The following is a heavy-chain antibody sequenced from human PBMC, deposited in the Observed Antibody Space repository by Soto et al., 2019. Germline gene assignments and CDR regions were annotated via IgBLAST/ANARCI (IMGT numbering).Heavy chain of an antibody. J-gene: IGHJ5*02. Sequence: PGGSLRLCCAASGFTFSSYEMNWVRQAPGKGLEWVSYISSSGSTIYYADSVKGRFTISRDNAENSLYLQMNSLRAEDTAVYYCARDPRGSRFDPWGQGTLVTVS. CDR1: GFTFSSYE. CDR3: ARDPRGSRFDP. V-gene: IGHV3-48*03. D-gene: IGHD3-16*01. CDR2: ISSSGSTI.